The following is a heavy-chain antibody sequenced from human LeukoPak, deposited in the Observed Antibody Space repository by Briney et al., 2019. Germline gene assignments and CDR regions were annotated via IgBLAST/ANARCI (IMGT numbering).Heavy chain of an antibody. CDR1: GFTFSNAW. V-gene: IGHV3-15*01. CDR2: IKSKTDGGTT. J-gene: IGHJ4*02. CDR3: TTSVVVTASPGY. Sequence: PGGSLRLSCAASGFTFSNAWMSWVRQAPGKGLEWVGRIKSKTDGGTTDYAAPVKGRFTISRDDSKNTLHLQMNSLKTEDTAVYYCTTSVVVTASPGYWGQGTLVTVSS. D-gene: IGHD2-21*02.